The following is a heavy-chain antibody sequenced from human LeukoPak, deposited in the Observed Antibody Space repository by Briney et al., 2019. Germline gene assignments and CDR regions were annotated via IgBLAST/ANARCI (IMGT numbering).Heavy chain of an antibody. D-gene: IGHD6-13*01. CDR2: IYTSGST. Sequence: PSETLSLTCTVSGGSISSYYWSWIRQPPGKGLEWIGRIYTSGSTNYNPSLKSRVTISVDTSKNQFSLKLSSVTAADTAVYYCARSGYSSSWYFDWFDPWGQGTLVTVSS. CDR1: GGSISSYY. CDR3: ARSGYSSSWYFDWFDP. V-gene: IGHV4-4*08. J-gene: IGHJ5*02.